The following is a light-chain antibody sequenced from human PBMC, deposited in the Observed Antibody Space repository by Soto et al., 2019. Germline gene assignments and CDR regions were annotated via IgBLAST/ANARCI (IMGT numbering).Light chain of an antibody. J-gene: IGLJ1*01. V-gene: IGLV2-23*01. CDR3: CSYAGGATYV. Sequence: QSALTQPASVSGSPGQSITISCTGTSSDVGTYNLVSWYQKCPGKAPKVIIYEDNKRPSGVSNRISGSESGNTASLTISGLQAEDEAAYFCCSYAGGATYVFGTGTKLTVL. CDR2: EDN. CDR1: SSDVGTYNL.